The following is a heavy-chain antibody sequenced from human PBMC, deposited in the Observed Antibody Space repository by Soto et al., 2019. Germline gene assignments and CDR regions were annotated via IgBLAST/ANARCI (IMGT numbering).Heavy chain of an antibody. D-gene: IGHD4-17*01. J-gene: IGHJ4*02. CDR2: ISGSGGST. Sequence: EVQLLESGGGLVQPGGSLRLSCAASGFTFSSYAMSWVRQAPGKGLEWVSAISGSGGSTYYADSVKGRFTISRDNSKNTQYLQMHSLRAEDMAVDYSAVGYSVSTFRPYFDYWGQGTLVTVSS. CDR3: AVGYSVSTFRPYFDY. CDR1: GFTFSSYA. V-gene: IGHV3-23*01.